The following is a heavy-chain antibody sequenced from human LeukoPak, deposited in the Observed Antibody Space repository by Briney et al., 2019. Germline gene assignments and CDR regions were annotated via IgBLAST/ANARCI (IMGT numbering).Heavy chain of an antibody. V-gene: IGHV3-21*01. Sequence: GGSLRLSCAASGFTFSSYSMNWVRQAPGKGLEWVSSISSSSSYIYYADSVKGRFTISGDNAKNSLYPQMNSLRAEDTAVYYCARDRCSGGSCYFRFDPWGQGTLVTVSS. J-gene: IGHJ5*02. D-gene: IGHD2-15*01. CDR1: GFTFSSYS. CDR2: ISSSSSYI. CDR3: ARDRCSGGSCYFRFDP.